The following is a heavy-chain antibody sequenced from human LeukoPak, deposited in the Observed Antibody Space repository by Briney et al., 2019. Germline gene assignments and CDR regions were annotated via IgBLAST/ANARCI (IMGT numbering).Heavy chain of an antibody. Sequence: ASVTVSCMTSGFSFTGYYFHWVRQAPGQGLEWMGWINPHSGATNSAQKFQGWVTVTRDTSINTTYMELSRLRSDDTAVYYCARRGVAGSGSFFFDYWGQGTLVTVSS. CDR3: ARRGVAGSGSFFFDY. V-gene: IGHV1-2*04. D-gene: IGHD3-10*01. CDR1: GFSFTGYY. CDR2: INPHSGAT. J-gene: IGHJ4*02.